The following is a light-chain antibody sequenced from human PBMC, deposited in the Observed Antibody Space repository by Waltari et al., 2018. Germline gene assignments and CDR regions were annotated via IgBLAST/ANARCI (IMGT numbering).Light chain of an antibody. CDR1: QSISSW. V-gene: IGKV1-5*03. Sequence: IQMTQSPSTLSASVGDRVTITCRASQSISSWLAWYQQKPGKAPKLLIYKASSLESGVPSRFSGSGSETEFTLTISSLQPDDFATYYCQQYKSYPLTFGGGTKVEIK. J-gene: IGKJ4*01. CDR2: KAS. CDR3: QQYKSYPLT.